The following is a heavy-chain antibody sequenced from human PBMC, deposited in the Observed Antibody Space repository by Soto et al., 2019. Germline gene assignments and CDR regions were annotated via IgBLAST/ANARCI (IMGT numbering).Heavy chain of an antibody. CDR2: IVVGSGNT. V-gene: IGHV1-58*01. D-gene: IGHD6-19*01. J-gene: IGHJ6*02. CDR3: AADSGWMFDYYYYGMDV. Sequence: QMQLVQSGPEVKKPGTSVKVSCKASGFTFTSSAVQWVRQARGQRLEWIGWIVVGSGNTNYAQKFQERVTITRDMSTSTAYMELSSLRSEDTAVYYCAADSGWMFDYYYYGMDVWGQGTTVTVSS. CDR1: GFTFTSSA.